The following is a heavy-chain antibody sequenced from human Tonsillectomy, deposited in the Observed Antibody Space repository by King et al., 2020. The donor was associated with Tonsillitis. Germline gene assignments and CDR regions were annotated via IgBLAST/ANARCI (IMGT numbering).Heavy chain of an antibody. V-gene: IGHV1-18*04. Sequence: VQLVESGAEVKKPGASVKVSCKASGYTFTNYGISWVRQAPGQGLEWMGWISTYNGNTNYAQKLQGRVTMTTDTSTSTAYMELRSLRSDDTAMYYCARDGRDYGDYEGFEYWGQGTLVTVSS. CDR1: GYTFTNYG. CDR3: ARDGRDYGDYEGFEY. D-gene: IGHD4-17*01. J-gene: IGHJ4*02. CDR2: ISTYNGNT.